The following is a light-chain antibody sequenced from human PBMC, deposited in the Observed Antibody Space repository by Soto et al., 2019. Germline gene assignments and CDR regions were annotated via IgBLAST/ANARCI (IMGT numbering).Light chain of an antibody. CDR2: GAS. CDR3: QQSYSAHRT. V-gene: IGKV1-39*01. J-gene: IGKJ2*01. Sequence: DIQMTQSPSTLSASVGDRVTITCRASQSISSWLAWYQQKPGKAPKLLIYGASNLQSGVPSRFSGSGSETGFTLTISSLQPEEFATYYCQQSYSAHRTFGQGTTGDIK. CDR1: QSISSW.